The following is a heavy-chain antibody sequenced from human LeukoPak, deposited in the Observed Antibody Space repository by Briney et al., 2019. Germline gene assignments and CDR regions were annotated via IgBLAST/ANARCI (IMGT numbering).Heavy chain of an antibody. J-gene: IGHJ4*02. V-gene: IGHV3-30-3*01. D-gene: IGHD6-19*01. CDR1: GFTFSSYA. CDR2: ISYDGSGQ. CDR3: AIANRPFRTSGWYKDY. Sequence: PARSLRLSCAASGFTFSSYAMHWVRQAPGKGLEWVALISYDGSGQYYTESVKGRFTISRDNSKNTLYLKVNSLRVEDTAVYYCAIANRPFRTSGWYKDYWGQGTLVTVSS.